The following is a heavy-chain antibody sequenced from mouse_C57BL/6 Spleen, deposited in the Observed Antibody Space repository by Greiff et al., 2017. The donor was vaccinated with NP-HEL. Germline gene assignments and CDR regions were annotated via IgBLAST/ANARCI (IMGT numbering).Heavy chain of an antibody. D-gene: IGHD2-3*01. CDR3: ARGGYSYAMDY. J-gene: IGHJ4*01. V-gene: IGHV1-50*01. CDR1: GYTFTSYW. Sequence: QVQLQQPGAELVKPGASVKLSCKASGYTFTSYWMQWVKQRPGQGLEWIGEIDPSDSYTNYNQKFKGKATLTVDTSSSTAYMHLSSLTSEDSAVYYCARGGYSYAMDYWGQGTSVTVSS. CDR2: IDPSDSYT.